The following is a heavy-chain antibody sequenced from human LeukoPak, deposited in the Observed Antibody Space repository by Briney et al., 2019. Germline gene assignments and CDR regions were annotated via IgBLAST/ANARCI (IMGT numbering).Heavy chain of an antibody. CDR1: GYSFTTYW. CDR2: IHPGDSEV. D-gene: IGHD1-26*01. J-gene: IGHJ6*02. Sequence: GESLKISCEASGYSFTTYWIGWVRHMPGKGLEWMGTIHPGDSEVRYSPSFQGQVTIAADKSISTAYLQWSSLKASDTAMYYCARSMGATTYYYYGMDVWGQGTTVTVSS. CDR3: ARSMGATTYYYYGMDV. V-gene: IGHV5-51*01.